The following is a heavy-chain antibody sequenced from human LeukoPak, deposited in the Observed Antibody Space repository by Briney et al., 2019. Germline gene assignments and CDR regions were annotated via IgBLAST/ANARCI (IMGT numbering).Heavy chain of an antibody. Sequence: SETRSLTCTVSGASISSNYWSWIRQPPGKGLEWIGYIHYSGATNYNPSLKSRVTISADTSKNQFSLKLSSVTAADTAMYYCARDAAGFNSSWEFDYWGQGTLVTVSS. V-gene: IGHV4-59*01. D-gene: IGHD6-13*01. CDR1: GASISSNY. CDR2: IHYSGAT. CDR3: ARDAAGFNSSWEFDY. J-gene: IGHJ4*02.